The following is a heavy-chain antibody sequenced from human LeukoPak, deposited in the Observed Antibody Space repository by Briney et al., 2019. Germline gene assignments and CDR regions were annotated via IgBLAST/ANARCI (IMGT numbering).Heavy chain of an antibody. Sequence: GASVKVSCKASGYTFTGYYMHWVRQAPGQGLEWMGWINPNSGGTNYAQKFQGRVTMTTDTSTSTAYMELRSLRSDDTAVYYCARDPGLLLSAGYFDYWGQGTLVTVSS. CDR3: ARDPGLLLSAGYFDY. J-gene: IGHJ4*02. CDR1: GYTFTGYY. V-gene: IGHV1-2*02. CDR2: INPNSGGT. D-gene: IGHD3-22*01.